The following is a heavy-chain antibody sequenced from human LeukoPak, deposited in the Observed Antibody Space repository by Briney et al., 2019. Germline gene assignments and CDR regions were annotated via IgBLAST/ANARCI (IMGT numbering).Heavy chain of an antibody. D-gene: IGHD6-13*01. Sequence: PSGTLSLTCAVYGGSFSGYYWSWIRQPPGKGLEWIGEINHSGSTNYNPSLKSRVTISVDTSKNQFSLKLSSVTAADTAVYYCARESIAAAGTIRDYWGQGTLVTVSS. CDR1: GGSFSGYY. CDR3: ARESIAAAGTIRDY. J-gene: IGHJ4*02. V-gene: IGHV4-34*01. CDR2: INHSGST.